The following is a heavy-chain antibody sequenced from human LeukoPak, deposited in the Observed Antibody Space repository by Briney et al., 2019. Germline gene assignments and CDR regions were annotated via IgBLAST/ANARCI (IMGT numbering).Heavy chain of an antibody. D-gene: IGHD1-14*01. CDR1: GGSISSYY. V-gene: IGHV4-59*12. J-gene: IGHJ5*02. Sequence: NPSETLSLTCTVSGGSISSYYWSWIRQPPGKGLEWIGYIYHSGSTYYNPSLKSRVTISVDRSKNQFSLKLSSVTAADTAVYYCARLGEGVSPEDYWFDPWGQGTLVTVSS. CDR3: ARLGEGVSPEDYWFDP. CDR2: IYHSGST.